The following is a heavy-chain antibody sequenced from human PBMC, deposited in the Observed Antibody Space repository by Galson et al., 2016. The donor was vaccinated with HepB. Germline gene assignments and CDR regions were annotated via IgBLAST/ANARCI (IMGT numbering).Heavy chain of an antibody. D-gene: IGHD1/OR15-1a*01. Sequence: SLRLSCAASGFIFNRNAIHWVRQAPGNGLEWVAVVSHDASHEHYADSVKGRFTLSRDNSERTVNLQMNTLRPEDTAIYYCAKDQYAYGKTLSQIDQWGQGTLVIVFS. V-gene: IGHV3-30*04. CDR3: AKDQYAYGKTLSQIDQ. CDR1: GFIFNRNA. CDR2: VSHDASHE. J-gene: IGHJ5*02.